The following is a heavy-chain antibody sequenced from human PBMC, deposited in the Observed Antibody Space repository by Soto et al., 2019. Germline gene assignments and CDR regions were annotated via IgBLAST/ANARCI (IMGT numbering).Heavy chain of an antibody. CDR2: IYYSGST. D-gene: IGHD6-13*01. CDR3: ARAGPLYSSSSKCPFDY. V-gene: IGHV4-31*03. Sequence: SETLSLTCTVSGGSISSGGYYWSWIRQHPGKGLEWIGYIYYSGSTYYNPSLKSRVTISVDTSKNQFSLKLSSVTVADTAVYYCARAGPLYSSSSKCPFDYWGQGTLVTVSS. CDR1: GGSISSGGYY. J-gene: IGHJ4*02.